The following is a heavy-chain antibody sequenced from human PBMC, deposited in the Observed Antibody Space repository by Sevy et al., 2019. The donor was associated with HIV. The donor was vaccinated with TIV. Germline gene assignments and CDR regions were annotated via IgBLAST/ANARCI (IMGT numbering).Heavy chain of an antibody. CDR2: IKQDGSEK. CDR3: ARDRVTMVRGNWFDP. Sequence: GGSLRLSCAASGFTFSSYWMSWVRQAPGKGLEWVANIKQDGSEKYYVDSVKGRFTISRDNAKNSLYLQMNSLRAEDTAVYYCARDRVTMVRGNWFDPWGQRTLVTVSS. J-gene: IGHJ5*02. V-gene: IGHV3-7*01. CDR1: GFTFSSYW. D-gene: IGHD3-10*01.